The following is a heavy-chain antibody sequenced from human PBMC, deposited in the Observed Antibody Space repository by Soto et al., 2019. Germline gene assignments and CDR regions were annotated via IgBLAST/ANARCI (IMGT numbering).Heavy chain of an antibody. Sequence: PSETLSLTCAVSGGSISSSNWWSWVRQPPGKGLEWIGEIYHSGSTNYNPSLKSRVTISVDKSKNQFSLKLSSVTAADTAVYYCASHSDFWSGPYYYGMDVWGQGTTVTVSS. CDR3: ASHSDFWSGPYYYGMDV. J-gene: IGHJ6*02. CDR2: IYHSGST. CDR1: GGSISSSNW. V-gene: IGHV4-4*02. D-gene: IGHD3-3*01.